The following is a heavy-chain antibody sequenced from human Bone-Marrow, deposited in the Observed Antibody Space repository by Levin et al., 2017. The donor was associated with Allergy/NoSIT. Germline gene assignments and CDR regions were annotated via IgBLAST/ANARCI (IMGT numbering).Heavy chain of an antibody. CDR3: AKEGGQRQYDY. CDR1: GFTFSSSA. J-gene: IGHJ4*02. D-gene: IGHD2-2*01. Sequence: GESLKISCAASGFTFSSSAMDWVRQAPGKGLEWVSAISGGGGSTYYADSVKGRFTISRDNSKSTLYLQMNSLRVEDTALYYCAKEGGQRQYDYWGQGTLVTVSS. V-gene: IGHV3-23*01. CDR2: ISGGGGST.